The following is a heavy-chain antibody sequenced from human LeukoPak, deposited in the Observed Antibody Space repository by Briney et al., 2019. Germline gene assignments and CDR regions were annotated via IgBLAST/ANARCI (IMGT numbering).Heavy chain of an antibody. CDR2: INHSGST. J-gene: IGHJ4*02. V-gene: IGHV4-34*01. CDR3: ARVQWLLLRQPFDY. Sequence: SETLSLTCAVYGGSFSGYYWSWIRQPPGKGLEWIGEINHSGSTNYNPSLQSRVTISVDTSKNQFSLKLSSVTAADTAVYYCARVQWLLLRQPFDYWGQGTLVTVSS. D-gene: IGHD3-22*01. CDR1: GGSFSGYY.